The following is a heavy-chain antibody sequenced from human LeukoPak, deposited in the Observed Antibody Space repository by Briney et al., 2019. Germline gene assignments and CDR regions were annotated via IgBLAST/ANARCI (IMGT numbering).Heavy chain of an antibody. D-gene: IGHD3-9*01. CDR3: ARDRDDILTGVLDY. CDR2: INPNSGGT. V-gene: IGHV1-2*02. Sequence: PSVKVSCKASGYTFTGYYMHWVRQAPGQGLEWMGWINPNSGGTNYAQKFQGRVTMTRDTSISTAYMELSRLRSDDTAVYYCARDRDDILTGVLDYWGQGALVTVSS. J-gene: IGHJ4*02. CDR1: GYTFTGYY.